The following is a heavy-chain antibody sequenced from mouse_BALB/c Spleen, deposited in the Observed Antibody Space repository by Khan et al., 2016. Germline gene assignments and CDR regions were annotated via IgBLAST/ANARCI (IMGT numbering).Heavy chain of an antibody. D-gene: IGHD2-1*01. CDR2: ISYSGST. J-gene: IGHJ4*01. V-gene: IGHV3-8*02. Sequence: EVQLQESGPSLVKPSQTLSLTCSVTGDSITSGYWNWIRKFPGNKLEYMGYISYSGSTYYNPSLKSRISITRDTSKNQYYPQLNSVTTEDTATYYCARYGNYKNYYAMDYWGQGTSVTVSS. CDR1: GDSITSGY. CDR3: ARYGNYKNYYAMDY.